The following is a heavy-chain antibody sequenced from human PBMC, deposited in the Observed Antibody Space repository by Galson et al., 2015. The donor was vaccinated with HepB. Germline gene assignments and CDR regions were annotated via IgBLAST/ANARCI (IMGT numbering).Heavy chain of an antibody. V-gene: IGHV1-46*03. Sequence: SVKVSCKASGYNFTDYDIHWVRQAPGDVLEWMGVINPGVGNTNYAQKLRGRVTVTRDTSTTTVYLELRGLRSDDTAVYYCAKDDTGGGFIGTALDHWGQGTLVTVSS. CDR1: GYNFTDYD. J-gene: IGHJ4*02. CDR2: INPGVGNT. D-gene: IGHD1-1*01. CDR3: AKDDTGGGFIGTALDH.